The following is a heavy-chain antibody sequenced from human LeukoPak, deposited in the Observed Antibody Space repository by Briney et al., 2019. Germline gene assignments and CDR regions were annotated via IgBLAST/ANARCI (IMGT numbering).Heavy chain of an antibody. Sequence: ASVKVACKPSGYTFTSYYMHWVRQAPGQGLEWMGWINPDSGGTNYAQKFQGRVTMTRDTSISTAYMELSRLRSDDTAIYYCARDYASLGSGDFDYWGQGTLVTVSS. CDR2: INPDSGGT. V-gene: IGHV1-2*02. D-gene: IGHD3-10*01. CDR1: GYTFTSYY. CDR3: ARDYASLGSGDFDY. J-gene: IGHJ4*02.